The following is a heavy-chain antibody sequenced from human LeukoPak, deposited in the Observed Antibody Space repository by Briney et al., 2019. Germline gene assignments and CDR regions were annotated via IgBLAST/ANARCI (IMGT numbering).Heavy chain of an antibody. CDR3: AREPLSGSYFGRWDDAFDI. Sequence: PSETLSLTCTVSAGSISSSSYDWGWIRQPPGKGLERIGSIYHSASTYYHPSLKSRVTISVDTSKNPFSLTLSSVTAADTAVYYCAREPLSGSYFGRWDDAFDIWGQGTMVTVSS. CDR1: AGSISSSSYD. J-gene: IGHJ3*02. CDR2: IYHSAST. V-gene: IGHV4-39*07. D-gene: IGHD1-26*01.